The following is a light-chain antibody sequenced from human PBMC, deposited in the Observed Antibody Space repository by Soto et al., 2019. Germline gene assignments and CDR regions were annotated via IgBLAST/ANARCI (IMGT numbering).Light chain of an antibody. CDR1: SSDIGGHNF. J-gene: IGLJ1*01. V-gene: IGLV2-14*01. CDR3: GSYTISSLYV. Sequence: QSVLTQPASVSGSDGQSITISCTGTSSDIGGHNFVSWYQQRPGTVPKLMLYEVSNRPSGVSNRFSGSKSGNTASLTISGLQADDEADYYCGSYTISSLYVFGNGTKLTVL. CDR2: EVS.